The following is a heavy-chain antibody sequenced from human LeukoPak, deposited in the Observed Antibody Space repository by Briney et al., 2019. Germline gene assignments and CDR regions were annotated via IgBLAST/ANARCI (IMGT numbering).Heavy chain of an antibody. Sequence: GGSLRLSCAASGFTFSSYTMSWVRQAPGKGLEWVSLISSSGSYIYYAESMKGRVTISRDNAKNSLFLQMNSLRDEDTALYYCARVGASSSWYGSYYYYYMDVWGMGTTVTVFS. CDR2: ISSSGSYI. V-gene: IGHV3-21*01. CDR3: ARVGASSSWYGSYYYYYMDV. CDR1: GFTFSSYT. D-gene: IGHD6-13*01. J-gene: IGHJ6*03.